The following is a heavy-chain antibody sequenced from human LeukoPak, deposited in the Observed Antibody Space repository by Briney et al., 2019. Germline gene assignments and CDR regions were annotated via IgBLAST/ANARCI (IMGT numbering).Heavy chain of an antibody. V-gene: IGHV3-48*02. Sequence: GGSLRLSCAASGFTFSSYSMNWVRQAPGKGLEWVSYTSSSSSIIYYADSVKGRFTISRDNAKKSLYLQMNSLRDEDTAVYYCAREGYYYDSSGYYSAAFDIWGQGTMVTVSS. J-gene: IGHJ3*02. CDR3: AREGYYYDSSGYYSAAFDI. D-gene: IGHD3-22*01. CDR2: TSSSSSII. CDR1: GFTFSSYS.